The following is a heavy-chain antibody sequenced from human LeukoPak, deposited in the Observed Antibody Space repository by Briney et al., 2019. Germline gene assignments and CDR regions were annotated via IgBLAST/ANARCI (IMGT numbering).Heavy chain of an antibody. CDR1: GYSISSGYY. CDR2: IYHSGST. D-gene: IGHD6-19*01. V-gene: IGHV4-38-2*02. J-gene: IGHJ4*02. CDR3: ARETMLAGFASGLGFNY. Sequence: SETLSLTCTVSGYSISSGYYWGWIRQPPGKGLEWIGSIYHSGSTYYNPSLKSRVTISVDTSKNQFSLNLTSVTAADTATYYCARETMLAGFASGLGFNYWGQGLLVIVSS.